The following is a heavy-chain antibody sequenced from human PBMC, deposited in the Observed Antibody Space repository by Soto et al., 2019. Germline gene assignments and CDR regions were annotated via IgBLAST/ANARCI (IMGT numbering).Heavy chain of an antibody. D-gene: IGHD2-2*01. V-gene: IGHV6-1*01. Sequence: SQTLSLTCAISGDSVSSNSAAWNWIRQSPSRGLEWLGRTYYRSKWYNDYAVSVKSRITINPDTSKNQFSLQLNSVTPEGTAVYYCARVRHCSSTSCYGHYYYYGMDVWGQGTTVTVSS. CDR1: GDSVSSNSAA. CDR3: ARVRHCSSTSCYGHYYYYGMDV. J-gene: IGHJ6*02. CDR2: TYYRSKWYN.